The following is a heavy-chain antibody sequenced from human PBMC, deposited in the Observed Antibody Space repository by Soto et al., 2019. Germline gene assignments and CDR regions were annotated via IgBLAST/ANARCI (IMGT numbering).Heavy chain of an antibody. V-gene: IGHV1-3*05. CDR2: INVCNGNT. CDR3: ARETCGSGSMWLDP. CDR1: GYTYISYS. Sequence: QVQVVQSGAEEKKPGASVKVSCKASGYTYISYSMHWVRQAPGQRLEWMGWINVCNGNTKYSQNFQGRVTINQNTPASTAYMELSSLTSEDTDVYYFARETCGSGSMWLDPWGQGTLVTGYS. D-gene: IGHD6-19*01. J-gene: IGHJ5*02.